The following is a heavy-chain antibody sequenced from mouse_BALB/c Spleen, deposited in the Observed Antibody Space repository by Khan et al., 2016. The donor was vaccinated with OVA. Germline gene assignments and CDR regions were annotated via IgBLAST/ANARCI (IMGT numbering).Heavy chain of an antibody. J-gene: IGHJ3*01. D-gene: IGHD2-14*01. CDR1: GYTFTTYT. Sequence: QVQLQQSGAELARPGASVKMSCKTSGYTFTTYTIHWIKQRPGQGLEWIGYIIPSNDYTNFNQKFKDRATLTSDKSSSTAYMQLSSLTSEDSALYYCASDGGYYRSDGWFAYWGQGTLVTVSA. CDR3: ASDGGYYRSDGWFAY. CDR2: IIPSNDYT. V-gene: IGHV1-4*01.